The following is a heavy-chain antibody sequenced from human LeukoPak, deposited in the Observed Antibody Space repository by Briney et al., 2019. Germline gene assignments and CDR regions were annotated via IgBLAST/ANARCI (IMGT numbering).Heavy chain of an antibody. D-gene: IGHD3-10*01. V-gene: IGHV4-34*01. J-gene: IGHJ4*02. CDR2: INHSGST. Sequence: SETLSLTCAVYGGSFSGYYRNWIRQPPGKGLEWIGEINHSGSTNYNPSLKSQVTISVDTSKNQFSLKLSSVTAADTAVYYCARAIWFGESRFDYWGQGTLVTVSS. CDR1: GGSFSGYY. CDR3: ARAIWFGESRFDY.